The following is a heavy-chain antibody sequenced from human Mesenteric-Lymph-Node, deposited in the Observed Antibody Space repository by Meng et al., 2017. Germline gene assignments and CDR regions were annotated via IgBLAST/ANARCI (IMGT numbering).Heavy chain of an antibody. V-gene: IGHV3-23*01. CDR3: ARDHIAAAGSIAGQFDY. D-gene: IGHD6-13*01. J-gene: IGHJ4*02. Sequence: GESLKISCAASGFTFSSYAMSWVRQAPGKGLEWVSAISGSGGSTYYADSVKGRFTISRDNSKNTLYLQMNSLRAEDTAVYYCARDHIAAAGSIAGQFDYWGQGTLVTVSS. CDR1: GFTFSSYA. CDR2: ISGSGGST.